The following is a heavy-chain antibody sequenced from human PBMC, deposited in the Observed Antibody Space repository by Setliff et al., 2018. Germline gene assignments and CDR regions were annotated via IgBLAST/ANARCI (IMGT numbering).Heavy chain of an antibody. CDR2: ISAYNGNT. CDR3: ARGPKFDGEAFDI. D-gene: IGHD3-10*01. Sequence: ASVKVSCKVSGYTLTELSMHWVRQAPGKGLEWMGWISAYNGNTNYAQKLQGRVTMTTDTSTSTVYMELSSLRSEDTAVYYCARGPKFDGEAFDIWGQGTMVTVSS. J-gene: IGHJ3*02. V-gene: IGHV1-18*01. CDR1: GYTLTELS.